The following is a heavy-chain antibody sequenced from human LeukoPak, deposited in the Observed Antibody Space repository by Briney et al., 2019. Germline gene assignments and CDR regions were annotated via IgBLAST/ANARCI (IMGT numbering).Heavy chain of an antibody. CDR3: ARAGYNYYFDY. CDR2: INHSGST. V-gene: IGHV4-34*01. J-gene: IGHJ4*02. D-gene: IGHD5-24*01. CDR1: GFTFSSYW. Sequence: GSLRLSCAASGFTFSSYWMSWVRQAPGKGLEWIGEINHSGSTNYNPSLKSRVTISVDTSKNQFSLKLSSVTAADTAVYYCARAGYNYYFDYWGQGTLVTVSS.